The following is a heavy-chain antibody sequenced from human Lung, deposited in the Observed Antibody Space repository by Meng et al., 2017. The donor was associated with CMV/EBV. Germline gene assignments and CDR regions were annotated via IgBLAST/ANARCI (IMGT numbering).Heavy chain of an antibody. V-gene: IGHV3-11*05. D-gene: IGHD3-9*01. CDR3: ARDTYDILNAKGLDY. CDR1: GFTFSDYY. CDR2: ITGSGTYT. Sequence: QVQRVESGGGLVKTGGSLRLSCAASGFTFSDYYMTWIRQAPGKGLEWVSYITGSGTYTDYADSVRGRFTISRDNAKNSLYLQMNSLRADDTAVYYCARDTYDILNAKGLDYWGQGTLVTVSS. J-gene: IGHJ4*02.